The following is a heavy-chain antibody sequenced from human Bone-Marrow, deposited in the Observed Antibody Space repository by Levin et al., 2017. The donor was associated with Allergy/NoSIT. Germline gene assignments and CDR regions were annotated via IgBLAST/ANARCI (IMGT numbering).Heavy chain of an antibody. CDR2: IFHSGSA. J-gene: IGHJ5*02. CDR1: GGSISTNNW. D-gene: IGHD1-20*01. V-gene: IGHV4-4*02. CDR3: VKTPLSGINWYDP. Sequence: SETLSLTCGVSGGSISTNNWWSWVRQSPGKGLEWIAEIFHSGSANYNPSLKSRVTISVDKSRNQFSLNLTSVTAADTAVYYCVKTPLSGINWYDPWGQGTLVTVSS.